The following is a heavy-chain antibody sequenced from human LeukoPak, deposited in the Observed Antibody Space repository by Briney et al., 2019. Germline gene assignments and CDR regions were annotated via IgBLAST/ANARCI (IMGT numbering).Heavy chain of an antibody. J-gene: IGHJ3*02. CDR1: GGSISSGDYY. CDR2: IYYSGST. Sequence: PSETLSLTCTVSGGSISSGDYYWSWLRQPPGKGLEWIGYIYYSGSTYYNPSLKSRVTISVDTSKTQFSLKLSSVTAADTAVYYCARDGSYDSMNDAFDIWGQGTMVTVSS. CDR3: ARDGSYDSMNDAFDI. D-gene: IGHD3-22*01. V-gene: IGHV4-30-4*01.